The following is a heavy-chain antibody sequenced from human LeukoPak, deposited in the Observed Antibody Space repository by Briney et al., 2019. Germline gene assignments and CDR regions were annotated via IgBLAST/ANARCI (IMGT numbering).Heavy chain of an antibody. Sequence: GGSLRLSCAASGFTFSNAWMSWVRQAPGKGLEWVGRIKSKTGGGTTDYAAPVKGRFTISRDDSKNTLYLQMNSLKTEDTAVYYCTTDSQGYCSGGSCFSYYYYGMDVWGKGTTVTVSS. CDR3: TTDSQGYCSGGSCFSYYYYGMDV. D-gene: IGHD2-15*01. V-gene: IGHV3-15*01. CDR2: IKSKTGGGTT. CDR1: GFTFSNAW. J-gene: IGHJ6*04.